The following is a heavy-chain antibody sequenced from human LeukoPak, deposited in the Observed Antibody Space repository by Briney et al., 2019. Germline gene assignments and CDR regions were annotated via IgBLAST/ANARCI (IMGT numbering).Heavy chain of an antibody. V-gene: IGHV4-38-2*02. D-gene: IGHD3-16*01. CDR3: ARGLQVWSRDPFDD. CDR2: ISHSGST. J-gene: IGHJ4*02. Sequence: SETLSLTCTVSGYSISTNYYWGWIRQPPGKGLEWIGSISHSGSTSYYPSLKSRATILVDTSKNQFSLKLSSVTAADTAMYYCARGLQVWSRDPFDDWGQGTLVTVSS. CDR1: GYSISTNYY.